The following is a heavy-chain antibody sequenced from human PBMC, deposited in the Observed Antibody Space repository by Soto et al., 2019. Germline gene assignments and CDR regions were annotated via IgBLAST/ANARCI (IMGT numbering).Heavy chain of an antibody. D-gene: IGHD5-12*01. V-gene: IGHV3-74*01. CDR3: ARDKSGPADY. CDR1: GFTFSNYW. CDR2: INSDGSDT. Sequence: EVQLVESGGGLVQPGGSLRLSCAVSGFTFSNYWMHWVRQAPGKGLVWVSRINSDGSDTTYADSVKGRFTISRDNARNTLFLQMNSLRDDDTAVYYCARDKSGPADYWGQGTLVTVSS. J-gene: IGHJ4*02.